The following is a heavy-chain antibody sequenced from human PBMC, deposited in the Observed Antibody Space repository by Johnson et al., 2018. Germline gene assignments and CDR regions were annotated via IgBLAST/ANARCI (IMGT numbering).Heavy chain of an antibody. CDR3: VRDQYYAFDF. D-gene: IGHD3-10*01. V-gene: IGHV3-48*02. J-gene: IGHJ3*01. CDR2: ITPGSGAI. CDR1: GFTFNTYS. Sequence: VQLVESGGGLVQPGGSLRLSCAASGFTFNTYSMNWVRQAPGKGLEWVSYITPGSGAIFYADSVKGRFTISRDNAKDSLYLQMNSLRDEYTAVCYCVRDQYYAFDFWGQGSMVTVSS.